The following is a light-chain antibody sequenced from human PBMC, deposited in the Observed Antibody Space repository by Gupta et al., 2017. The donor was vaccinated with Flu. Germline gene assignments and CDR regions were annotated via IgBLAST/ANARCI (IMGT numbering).Light chain of an antibody. CDR3: ASYADNGSV. CDR2: DVF. CDR1: SRDVGAYTY. J-gene: IGLJ1*01. Sequence: QSALTQPPSVSGSPGHSVTISCTGTSRDVGAYTYVSWYQQHPGKAPKLILHDVFKRPSGVPDRSSGSKSGNTASLTISGLQPEDAADYYCASYADNGSVFGSGTTVTVL. V-gene: IGLV2-11*01.